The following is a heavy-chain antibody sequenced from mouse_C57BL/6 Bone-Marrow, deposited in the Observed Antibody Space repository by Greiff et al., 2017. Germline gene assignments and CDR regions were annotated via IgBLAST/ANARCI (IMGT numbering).Heavy chain of an antibody. CDR1: GFTFSDYY. V-gene: IGHV5-16*01. J-gene: IGHJ4*01. CDR3: AVYYDYERNYAMDY. Sequence: EVQLQESEGGLVQPGSSMKLSCTASGFTFSDYYMAWVRPVPEKGLEWVANINYDGSSTYYLDSLKSRFIISRDNAKNILYLQMSSLKSEDTATYYCAVYYDYERNYAMDYWGQGTSVTVSS. D-gene: IGHD2-4*01. CDR2: INYDGSST.